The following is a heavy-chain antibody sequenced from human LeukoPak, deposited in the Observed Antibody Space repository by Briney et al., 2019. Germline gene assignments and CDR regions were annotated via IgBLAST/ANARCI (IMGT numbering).Heavy chain of an antibody. J-gene: IGHJ6*02. CDR3: ARGYCSSTSCEGGMDV. D-gene: IGHD2-2*01. CDR1: GFTFSDYY. CDR2: ISSSGSTI. V-gene: IGHV3-11*01. Sequence: GGSLRLSCADSGFTFSDYYMSWIRQAPGKGLEWVSYISSSGSTIYYADSVKGRFTISRDNAKNSLYLQMNSLRAEDTAVYYCARGYCSSTSCEGGMDVWGQGTTVTVSS.